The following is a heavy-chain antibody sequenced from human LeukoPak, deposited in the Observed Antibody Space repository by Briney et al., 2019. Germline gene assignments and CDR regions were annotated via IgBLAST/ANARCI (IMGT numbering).Heavy chain of an antibody. CDR3: ARLYYYGSGSPTLDY. J-gene: IGHJ4*02. CDR1: GGSISSYY. V-gene: IGHV4-59*08. CDR2: IYHSGST. Sequence: SETLSLTCTVSGGSISSYYWSWIRQPPGKGLEWIGSIYHSGSTYYNPSLKSRVTISVNTSKNQFSLKLSSVTAADTAVYYCARLYYYGSGSPTLDYWGQGTLVTVSS. D-gene: IGHD3-10*01.